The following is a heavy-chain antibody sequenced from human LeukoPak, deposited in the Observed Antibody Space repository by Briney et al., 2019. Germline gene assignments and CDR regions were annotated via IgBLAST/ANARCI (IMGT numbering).Heavy chain of an antibody. CDR2: INPNGGST. CDR1: GYTFTDLS. V-gene: IGHV1-46*01. CDR3: ARTGGSGYYDTRLGY. Sequence: GASVKVSCKVSGYTFTDLSIHWVRQAPGQGLEWMGIINPNGGSTTYAQKFQGRVTMTRDTSTSTVYLDLTSLRSEDTAVYYCARTGGSGYYDTRLGYWGQGTLVTVFS. D-gene: IGHD3-22*01. J-gene: IGHJ4*02.